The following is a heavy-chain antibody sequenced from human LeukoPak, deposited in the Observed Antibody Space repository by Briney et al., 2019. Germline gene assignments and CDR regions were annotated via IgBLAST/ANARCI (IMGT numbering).Heavy chain of an antibody. CDR2: IWSDSTNK. CDR3: ARDRLTTVTTFHFDY. J-gene: IGHJ4*02. V-gene: IGHV3-33*01. CDR1: GFTFSTYA. D-gene: IGHD4-17*01. Sequence: GRSLRLSCAASGFTFSTYAMHWVRQAPGKGLEWVAVIWSDSTNKYYADSVRGRFTISRDNPKNTLYLQMSSLRAEDTAMYYCARDRLTTVTTFHFDYWGQGTLVTVSS.